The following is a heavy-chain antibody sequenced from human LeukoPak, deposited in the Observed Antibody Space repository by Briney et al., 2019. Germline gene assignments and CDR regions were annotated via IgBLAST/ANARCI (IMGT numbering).Heavy chain of an antibody. D-gene: IGHD3-3*01. CDR2: IRYDGSNK. J-gene: IGHJ4*02. V-gene: IGHV3-30*02. CDR3: AKDVDDFWSGYSGRYFDY. CDR1: GFTFSSYG. Sequence: GGSLRLSCAASGFTFSSYGMHWVRQAPGKGLEWVAFIRYDGSNKYYADSVKGRFTISRDNSKNTLYLQMNSLRAEDTAVYYCAKDVDDFWSGYSGRYFDYWGQGTLVTVSS.